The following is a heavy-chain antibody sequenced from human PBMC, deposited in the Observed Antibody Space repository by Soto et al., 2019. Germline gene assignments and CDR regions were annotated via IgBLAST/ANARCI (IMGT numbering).Heavy chain of an antibody. CDR1: GGSISSSSYY. D-gene: IGHD5-12*01. J-gene: IGHJ4*02. CDR2: IYYSGST. Sequence: QLQLQESGPGLVKPSETLSLTCTVSGGSISSSSYYWGWIRQPPGKGLEWIGSIYYSGSTYYNPSLKSRVTISVDTSKNQFSLKLSSVTAADTAVSYCARQKRRDGYNYGYWGQGTLVTVSS. CDR3: ARQKRRDGYNYGY. V-gene: IGHV4-39*01.